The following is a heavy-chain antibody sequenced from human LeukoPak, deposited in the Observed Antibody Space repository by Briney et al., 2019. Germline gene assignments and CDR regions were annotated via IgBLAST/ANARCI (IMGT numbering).Heavy chain of an antibody. CDR3: ARKGRDGYNYFDY. CDR1: GYSFTSYW. J-gene: IGHJ4*02. D-gene: IGHD5-24*01. CDR2: IYPGDSDT. V-gene: IGHV5-51*01. Sequence: GESLKISCKGSGYSFTSYWIGGVRKRPGKGLEWMGIIYPGDSDTRYSPSFQGQVTISADKSISTAYLQWSSLKASDTAIYYCARKGRDGYNYFDYWGQGTLVTVSS.